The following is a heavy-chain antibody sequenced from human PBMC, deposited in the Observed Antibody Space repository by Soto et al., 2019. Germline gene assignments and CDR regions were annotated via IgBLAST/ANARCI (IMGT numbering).Heavy chain of an antibody. CDR1: GYSFTSYW. Sequence: GEALKISCKGSGYSFTSYWSGWGRQMPGKGLGWMGIIYPGDSATGDSPAFQGQVTISADKSIITAYLQWSSLKASDTAMYYCARECYDSSPHDAFDIWGQGTMVTVSS. CDR3: ARECYDSSPHDAFDI. J-gene: IGHJ3*02. D-gene: IGHD3-22*01. V-gene: IGHV5-51*01. CDR2: IYPGDSAT.